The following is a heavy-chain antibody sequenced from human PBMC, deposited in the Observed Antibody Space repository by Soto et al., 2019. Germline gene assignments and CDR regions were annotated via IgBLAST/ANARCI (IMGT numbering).Heavy chain of an antibody. J-gene: IGHJ4*02. Sequence: SETLSLTCTVSGGSVSSGSYYWSWIRQPPGKGLEWIGYIYYSGSTNYNPSLKSRVTISVDTSKNQFSLKLSSVTAADTAVYYCARRGPEILWFGELSALGPDYWGQGTLVTVSS. V-gene: IGHV4-61*01. CDR2: IYYSGST. D-gene: IGHD3-10*01. CDR1: GGSVSSGSYY. CDR3: ARRGPEILWFGELSALGPDY.